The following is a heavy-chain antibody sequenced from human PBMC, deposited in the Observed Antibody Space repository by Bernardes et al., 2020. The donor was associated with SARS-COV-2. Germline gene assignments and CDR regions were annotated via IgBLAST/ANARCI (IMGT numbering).Heavy chain of an antibody. CDR3: AKDRVRGELNWFDP. D-gene: IGHD3-10*01. V-gene: IGHV3-23*01. CDR1: GFTFSSYA. CDR2: ISGSGGST. J-gene: IGHJ5*02. Sequence: GGSLRLSYAASGFTFSSYAMSWVRPAPGKGLEWVSAISGSGGSTYYADSVKGRFTISRDNSKNTLYLQMNSLRAEDTAVYYCAKDRVRGELNWFDPWGQGTLVTVSS.